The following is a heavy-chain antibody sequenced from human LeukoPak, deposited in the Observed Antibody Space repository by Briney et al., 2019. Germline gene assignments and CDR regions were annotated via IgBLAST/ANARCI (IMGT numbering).Heavy chain of an antibody. J-gene: IGHJ4*02. CDR3: ARNYYDSSGYYTDPFDY. Sequence: SVKVSCKASGGTFSSYAISWVRQVPGQGLEWMGGIIPIFGTANYAQKFQGRVTITADESTSTAYMELSSLRSEDTAVYYCARNYYDSSGYYTDPFDYWGQGTLVTASS. CDR2: IIPIFGTA. CDR1: GGTFSSYA. D-gene: IGHD3-22*01. V-gene: IGHV1-69*13.